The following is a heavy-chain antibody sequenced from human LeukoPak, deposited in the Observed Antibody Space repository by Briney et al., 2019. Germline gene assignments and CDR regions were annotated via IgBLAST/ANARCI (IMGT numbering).Heavy chain of an antibody. CDR2: IIPIFGTA. D-gene: IGHD6-19*01. CDR3: ARLLPPAGSAFDI. J-gene: IGHJ3*02. V-gene: IGHV1-69*05. CDR1: GGTFTSYA. Sequence: ASVKVSCKASGGTFTSYAISWLRQAPGQGLEWMGRIIPIFGTANYAQKFQGRVTITTDESTSTAYMELSSLRSEDTAVYYCARLLPPAGSAFDIWGQGTMVTVSS.